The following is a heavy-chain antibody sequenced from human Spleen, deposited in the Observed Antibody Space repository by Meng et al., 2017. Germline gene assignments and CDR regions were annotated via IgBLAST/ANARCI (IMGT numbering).Heavy chain of an antibody. V-gene: IGHV4-34*01. J-gene: IGHJ4*02. CDR3: ARGPTTMAHDFDY. D-gene: IGHD4-11*01. CDR2: INHSGST. Sequence: GSGMLKLSEPLSLSCVVSGGYFSDYYWSLIRQPPGKGLEWIGEINHSGSTNYNPSLESRATISVDTSQNNLSLKLSSVTAADSAVYYCARGPTTMAHDFDYWGQGTLVTVSS. CDR1: GGYFSDYY.